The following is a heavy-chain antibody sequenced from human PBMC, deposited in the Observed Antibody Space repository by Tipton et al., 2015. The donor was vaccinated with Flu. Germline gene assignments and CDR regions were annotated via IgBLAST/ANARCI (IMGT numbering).Heavy chain of an antibody. D-gene: IGHD2-15*01. J-gene: IGHJ4*02. V-gene: IGHV4-59*02. CDR3: ARGSVVVAATGGYYFDY. CDR1: GGSVSSYY. CDR2: IYYSGST. Sequence: TLSLTCTVSGGSVSSYYWSWIRQPPGKGLELIGYIYYSGSTNYNPSLKSRVTISVDTSKNQFSLKLSSVTAAYTAVYYCARGSVVVAATGGYYFDYWGQGTLVTVSS.